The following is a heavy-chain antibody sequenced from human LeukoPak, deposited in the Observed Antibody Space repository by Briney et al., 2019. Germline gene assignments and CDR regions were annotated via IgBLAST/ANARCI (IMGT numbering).Heavy chain of an antibody. J-gene: IGHJ4*02. D-gene: IGHD6-19*01. V-gene: IGHV3-30*18. Sequence: GGSLRLSCEGSGFTFSNYWMTWVRQAPGKGLEWVAVISYDGSNKYYADSVKGRFTISRDNSKNTLYLQMNSLRAEDTAVYYCAKDGYSGWYYFDYWGQGTLVTVSS. CDR3: AKDGYSGWYYFDY. CDR2: ISYDGSNK. CDR1: GFTFSNYW.